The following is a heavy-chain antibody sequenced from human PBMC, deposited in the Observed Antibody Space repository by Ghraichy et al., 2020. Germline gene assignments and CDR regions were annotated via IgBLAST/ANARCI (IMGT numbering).Heavy chain of an antibody. V-gene: IGHV3-23*01. D-gene: IGHD3-22*01. CDR3: AKMKDYYDSSALDY. Sequence: GGSLRLSCAASGFTFSSYAMSWVRQAPGKGLEWVSAISGSGGSTYYADSVKGRFTISRDNSKNTLYLQMNSLRAEDTAVYYCAKMKDYYDSSALDYWGQGTLVTVSS. J-gene: IGHJ4*02. CDR2: ISGSGGST. CDR1: GFTFSSYA.